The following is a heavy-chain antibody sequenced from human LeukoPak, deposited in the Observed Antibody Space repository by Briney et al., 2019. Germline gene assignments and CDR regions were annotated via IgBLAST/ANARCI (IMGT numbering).Heavy chain of an antibody. D-gene: IGHD3-10*01. CDR1: GFTFSSYS. J-gene: IGHJ6*03. V-gene: IGHV3-48*01. CDR3: VGYGSGSYYNYYMDV. CDR2: ISSSSSTI. Sequence: GGSLRLSCAASGFTFSSYSMNWVRQAPGKGLEWVSYISSSSSTIYYADSVKGRFTISRDNSKNTLYLQMNSLRAEDTAVYYCVGYGSGSYYNYYMDVWGKGTTVTVSS.